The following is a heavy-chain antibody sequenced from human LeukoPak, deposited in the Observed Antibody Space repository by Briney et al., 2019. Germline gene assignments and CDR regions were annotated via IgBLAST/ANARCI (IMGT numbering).Heavy chain of an antibody. J-gene: IGHJ2*01. CDR2: IYHSGST. CDR3: ARDSSGSAGYWYFDL. CDR1: GGSISSGGYS. D-gene: IGHD3-22*01. Sequence: PSETLSLTCAVSGGSISSGGYSWSWIRQPPGKGLEWIGYIYHSGSTYYNPSLKSRVTISVDRSKNQFSLKLSSVAAADTAVYYCARDSSGSAGYWYFDLWGRGTLVTVSS. V-gene: IGHV4-30-2*01.